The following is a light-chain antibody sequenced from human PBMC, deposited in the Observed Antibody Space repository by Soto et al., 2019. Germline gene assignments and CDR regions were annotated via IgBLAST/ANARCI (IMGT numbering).Light chain of an antibody. CDR3: CSHAGSNNFVV. V-gene: IGLV2-8*01. Sequence: QSALTQPPSASGSPGQSVTISCTGTSSDLGGYNYVAWYQQHPGKAPKLMIYELSKRPSGVPDRFSGSKSGNTASLTVSGLQAEDEADYYCCSHAGSNNFVVFGGGTKLTVL. J-gene: IGLJ2*01. CDR1: SSDLGGYNY. CDR2: ELS.